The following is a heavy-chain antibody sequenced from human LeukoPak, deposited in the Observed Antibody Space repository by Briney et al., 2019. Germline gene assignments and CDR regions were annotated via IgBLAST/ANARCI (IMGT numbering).Heavy chain of an antibody. CDR3: ARFCGGDCYSAVHAFDI. D-gene: IGHD2-21*02. V-gene: IGHV4-61*01. CDR1: GGSVSSGSYY. Sequence: SETLSLTCTVSGGSVSSGSYYWSWIRQPPGKGLEWIGDIYYSGSTNYNPSLKSRVTISVDTSKNQFSLKLSSVTAAAPAVSYCARFCGGDCYSAVHAFDIWGQGTMVTVSS. CDR2: IYYSGST. J-gene: IGHJ3*02.